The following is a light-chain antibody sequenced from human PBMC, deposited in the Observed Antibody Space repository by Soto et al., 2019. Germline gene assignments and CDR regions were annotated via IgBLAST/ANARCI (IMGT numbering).Light chain of an antibody. CDR1: SGDIGSYNY. J-gene: IGLJ1*01. CDR2: EVS. Sequence: QSVLTQPASVSGSPGQSITISCTGTSGDIGSYNYVSWYQQHPGKAPKPMIYEVSNRPSGVSNRFSGSKSGNTASLTISGLQAEDEADYYCSSYTSSSTLNYVFGTGTKVTVL. CDR3: SSYTSSSTLNYV. V-gene: IGLV2-14*01.